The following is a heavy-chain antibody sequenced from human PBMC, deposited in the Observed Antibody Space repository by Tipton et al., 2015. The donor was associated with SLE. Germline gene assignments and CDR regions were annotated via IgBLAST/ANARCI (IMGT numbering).Heavy chain of an antibody. CDR1: GFTFSSYA. D-gene: IGHD3-16*01. CDR2: ISSNGGST. Sequence: SLRLSCSASGFTFSSYAMHWVRQAPGKGLEYVSAISSNGGSTYYADSVKGRFTISRDNSKNTLYLQMNSLRAEDTAVYYCAREGAGGFDIWGQGTMVTVSS. J-gene: IGHJ3*02. CDR3: AREGAGGFDI. V-gene: IGHV3-64*04.